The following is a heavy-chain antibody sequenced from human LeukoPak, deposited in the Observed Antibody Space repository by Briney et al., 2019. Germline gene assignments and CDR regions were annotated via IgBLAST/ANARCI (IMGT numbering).Heavy chain of an antibody. D-gene: IGHD3-22*01. CDR3: ARSYDSSVYSDS. J-gene: IGHJ4*02. V-gene: IGHV5-51*01. CDR1: GYNFTNYW. CDR2: IYPGDSDT. Sequence: GESLKISCKGSGYNFTNYWIGWVRQMPGKGLEWMGLIYPGDSDTRYGPSFQGQVTISADKSISTAYVQWSSLKASDTAMYYCARSYDSSVYSDSWGQGTLVTVSS.